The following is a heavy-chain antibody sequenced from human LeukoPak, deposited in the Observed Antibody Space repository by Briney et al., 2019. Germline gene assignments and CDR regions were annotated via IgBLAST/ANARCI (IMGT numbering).Heavy chain of an antibody. V-gene: IGHV1-2*02. D-gene: IGHD6-19*01. CDR2: INPNSGGT. J-gene: IGHJ5*02. CDR1: GYTFTDYY. Sequence: ASVKVSCKASGYTFTDYYIQWVRQAPGKGLEWMGWINPNSGGTNYAEKFQGRVTMTRDTSISTAYMELSSLRSDDTAVYFCARDGGLPVAGRRGNWFDPWGQGTLVIVS. CDR3: ARDGGLPVAGRRGNWFDP.